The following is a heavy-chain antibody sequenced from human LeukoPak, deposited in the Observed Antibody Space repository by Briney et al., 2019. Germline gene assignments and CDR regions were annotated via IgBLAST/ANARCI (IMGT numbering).Heavy chain of an antibody. V-gene: IGHV4-39*07. D-gene: IGHD3-9*01. CDR2: IYHSGST. CDR1: GGSISTTNYY. Sequence: SETLSLTCTVSGGSISTTNYYWGWIRQPPGKGLEWIGSIYHSGSTYYNPSLKSRVTISVDTSKNQFSLKLSSVTAADTAVYYCARDSSDILTGYYMEWFDPWGQGTLVTVSS. J-gene: IGHJ5*02. CDR3: ARDSSDILTGYYMEWFDP.